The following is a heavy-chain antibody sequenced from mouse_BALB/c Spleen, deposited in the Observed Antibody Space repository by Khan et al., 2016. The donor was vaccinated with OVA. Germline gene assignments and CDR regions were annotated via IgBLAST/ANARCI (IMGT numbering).Heavy chain of an antibody. Sequence: QMQLEESGGEVVRPGTSVEISCKASGYTFTNYWLGWLRQRPGHGLEWIGDIYPGGYFTNYNEQFKGKATLTVDTSSSTADMQLSSLTSEDSAVYFCARWATWFFDVWGAGTTVTVSS. V-gene: IGHV1-63*02. D-gene: IGHD3-1*01. CDR1: GYTFTNYW. J-gene: IGHJ1*01. CDR3: ARWATWFFDV. CDR2: IYPGGYFT.